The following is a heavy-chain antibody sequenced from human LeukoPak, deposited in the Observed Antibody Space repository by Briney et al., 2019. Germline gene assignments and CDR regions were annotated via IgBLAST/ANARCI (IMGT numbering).Heavy chain of an antibody. J-gene: IGHJ3*02. Sequence: GESLKISCEGSGYSFTSYWIGWVRHMPGKGLEWMGIIYPGDSDTRYSPPFQGQVTISADKSISTAYLQWSSLKASDTAMSYCAKLRAGAFDIWGQGTMVTVSS. D-gene: IGHD2-21*01. V-gene: IGHV5-51*01. CDR1: GYSFTSYW. CDR2: IYPGDSDT. CDR3: AKLRAGAFDI.